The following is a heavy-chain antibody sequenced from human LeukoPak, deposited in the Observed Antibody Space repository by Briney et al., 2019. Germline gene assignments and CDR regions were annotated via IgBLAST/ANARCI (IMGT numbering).Heavy chain of an antibody. Sequence: SSETLSLTCSVSGVSISDYYWTWIRQPPGKGLEWIGYSHYNGNNNYNPSLKGRVTLSVDTSKNQLSLILTSVTAADTAVYYCGRDVYDSGGYYLGIDPWGQGILVTVSS. CDR3: GRDVYDSGGYYLGIDP. D-gene: IGHD3-22*01. V-gene: IGHV4-59*01. J-gene: IGHJ5*02. CDR2: SHYNGNN. CDR1: GVSISDYY.